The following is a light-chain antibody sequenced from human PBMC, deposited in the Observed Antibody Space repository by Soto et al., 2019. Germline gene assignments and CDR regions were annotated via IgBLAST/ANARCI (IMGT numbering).Light chain of an antibody. CDR2: DVN. CDR3: TSYRRGPLYV. J-gene: IGLJ1*01. CDR1: SSDVGGSNY. Sequence: QSALAQPASVSGSPGQSITVSCTGISSDVGGSNYVSWYQQHPGKAPRLIIFDVNNRPSGVSPRFPGSKSGNTASLTISGLQAEDEAHYFCTSYRRGPLYVFGTGTKATVL. V-gene: IGLV2-14*03.